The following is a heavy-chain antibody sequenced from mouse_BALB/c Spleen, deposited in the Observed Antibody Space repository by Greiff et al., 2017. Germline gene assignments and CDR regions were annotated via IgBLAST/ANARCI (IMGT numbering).Heavy chain of an antibody. Sequence: VQLQESGAELVRPGVSVKISCKGSGYTFTDYAMHWVKQSHAKSLEWIGVISTYYGDASYNQKFKGKATMTVDKSSSTAYMELARLTSEDSAIYYCARGGDYYAMDYWGQGTSVTVSS. CDR2: ISTYYGDA. V-gene: IGHV1S137*01. J-gene: IGHJ4*01. CDR3: ARGGDYYAMDY. CDR1: GYTFTDYA.